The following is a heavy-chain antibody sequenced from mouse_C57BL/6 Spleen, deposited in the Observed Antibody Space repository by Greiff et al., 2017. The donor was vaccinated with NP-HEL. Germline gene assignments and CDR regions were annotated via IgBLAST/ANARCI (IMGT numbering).Heavy chain of an antibody. Sequence: EVKLMESGPELVKPGASVKIPCKASGYTFTDYNMDWVKQSHGKSLEWIGDINPNNGGTIYNQKFKGKATLTVDKSSSTAYMELRSLTSEDTAVYYCARSVLYDYDGYFDYWGQGTTLTVSS. CDR1: GYTFTDYN. V-gene: IGHV1-18*01. D-gene: IGHD2-4*01. CDR2: INPNNGGT. J-gene: IGHJ2*01. CDR3: ARSVLYDYDGYFDY.